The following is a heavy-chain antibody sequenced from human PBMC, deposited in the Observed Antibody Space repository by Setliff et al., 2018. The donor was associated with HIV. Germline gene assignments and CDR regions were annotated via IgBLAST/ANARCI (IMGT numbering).Heavy chain of an antibody. V-gene: IGHV4-39*07. CDR2: INHSGST. D-gene: IGHD6-13*01. J-gene: IGHJ4*02. Sequence: SETLSLTCTVSGGSISSSSYYWGWIRQPPGKGLEWIGEINHSGSTNYNPSLKSRVTISVDTSKNQFSLKLSSVTAADTAVYYCARGRSGSSWSLDYWGQGTLVTVSS. CDR3: ARGRSGSSWSLDY. CDR1: GGSISSSSYY.